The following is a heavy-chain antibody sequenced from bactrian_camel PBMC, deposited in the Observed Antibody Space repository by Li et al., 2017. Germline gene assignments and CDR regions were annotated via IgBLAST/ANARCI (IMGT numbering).Heavy chain of an antibody. CDR3: VRDGAIYYLGDYSLAY. D-gene: IGHD4*01. Sequence: HVQLVESGGGSVQSGGSLRLSCAASGYINGRFWMGWFRQAPGKEREGVAAIDAGGRYTTYHEPVKGRFTISRDSAKNTVYLQMNNLKPDDTAVYYCVRDGAIYYLGDYSLAYWGQGTQVTVS. CDR1: GYINGRFW. V-gene: IGHV3S1*01. J-gene: IGHJ4*01. CDR2: IDAGGRYT.